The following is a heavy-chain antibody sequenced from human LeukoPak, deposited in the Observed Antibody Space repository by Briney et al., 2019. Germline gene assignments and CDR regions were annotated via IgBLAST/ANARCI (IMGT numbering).Heavy chain of an antibody. Sequence: GTSLRLSCAASGFTFSSYAIHWVRQAPGKGLEWVAVISFDGTDAFYADSVKGRFTISRDNSKNTLYLQMNSLKAEDTAVYYCARSEIADYDSGRRPNWFDPWGQGTLVTISS. CDR2: ISFDGTDA. V-gene: IGHV3-30*04. D-gene: IGHD3-10*01. CDR1: GFTFSSYA. J-gene: IGHJ5*02. CDR3: ARSEIADYDSGRRPNWFDP.